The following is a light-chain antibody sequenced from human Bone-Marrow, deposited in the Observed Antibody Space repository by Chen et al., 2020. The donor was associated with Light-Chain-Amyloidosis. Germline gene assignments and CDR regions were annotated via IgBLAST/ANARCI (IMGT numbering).Light chain of an antibody. J-gene: IGLJ1*01. CDR2: DVS. CDR3: SSYTASSFYV. V-gene: IGLV2-14*03. Sequence: QSALTQPASVSGSPGQTITISCTGTSTDVGGYNYVSWYQQHPGKAPKLMIYDVSTRPSGVSSRFSGSKSGNTASLTISGLQAEDEADYYCSSYTASSFYVFGTANTVTVL. CDR1: STDVGGYNY.